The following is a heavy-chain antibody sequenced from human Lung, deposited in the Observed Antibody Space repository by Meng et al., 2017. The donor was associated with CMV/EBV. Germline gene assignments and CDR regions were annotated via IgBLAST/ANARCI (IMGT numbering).Heavy chain of an antibody. CDR3: ARGGSYADGYLGLDV. V-gene: IGHV1-69*02. CDR1: GGTFGSYT. J-gene: IGHJ6*02. Sequence: SXXVSXKASGGTFGSYTISWVRQAPGQGLEWMGRIIPILGLTNYAQRFEARVTMTADKSTSTAYMELSSLTSEDTAVYYCARGGSYADGYLGLDVWGQGTTVTVSS. D-gene: IGHD1-26*01. CDR2: IIPILGLT.